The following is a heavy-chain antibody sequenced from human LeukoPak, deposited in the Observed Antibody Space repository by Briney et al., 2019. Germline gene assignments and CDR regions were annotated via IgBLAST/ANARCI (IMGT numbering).Heavy chain of an antibody. J-gene: IGHJ3*02. V-gene: IGHV3-33*01. Sequence: GRSLRLSCAASGFTFSSYVMHWVRQAPGKGLEWVAVIWYDGSNKYYADSVKGRFTISRDNSKNTLYLQMNSLRAEDTAVYYCVLAADVPVDAFDIWGQGTMVTVSS. CDR3: VLAADVPVDAFDI. CDR2: IWYDGSNK. D-gene: IGHD6-25*01. CDR1: GFTFSSYV.